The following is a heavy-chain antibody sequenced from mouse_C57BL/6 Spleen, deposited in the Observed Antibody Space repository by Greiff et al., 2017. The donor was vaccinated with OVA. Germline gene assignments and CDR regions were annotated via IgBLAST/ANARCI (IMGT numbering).Heavy chain of an antibody. D-gene: IGHD1-1*02. J-gene: IGHJ1*03. Sequence: QVQLQQPGAELVKPGASVKLSCKASGYTFTSYWMHWVKQRPGQGLEWIGMIHPTSGSTNYNEKFKSKATLTVDKYSSPAYMQLSSLTSEDSAFYYCAGGCYDYWYFDVWGTGTTVTVSS. CDR2: IHPTSGST. CDR3: AGGCYDYWYFDV. V-gene: IGHV1-64*01. CDR1: GYTFTSYW.